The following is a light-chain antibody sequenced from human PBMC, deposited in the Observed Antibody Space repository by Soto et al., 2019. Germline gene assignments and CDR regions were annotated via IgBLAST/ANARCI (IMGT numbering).Light chain of an antibody. V-gene: IGLV2-14*01. CDR2: EVS. J-gene: IGLJ1*01. CDR3: ISHTSSSTPYL. Sequence: QSALTQPASVSGSPGQSITISCAGTSSDVGGDKFVSLYQQYPGKAPKVMIYEVSNRPSGVSNRFSGSKSGNTASLTISGIQAEDESAYYSISHTSSSTPYLFGTGTKVTVL. CDR1: SSDVGGDKF.